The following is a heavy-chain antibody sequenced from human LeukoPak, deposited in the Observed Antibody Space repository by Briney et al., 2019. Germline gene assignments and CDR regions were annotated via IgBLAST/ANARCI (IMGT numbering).Heavy chain of an antibody. CDR1: GFTFSDYH. CDR3: ARDYALYDFWSGFDYYYYGMDV. D-gene: IGHD3-3*01. J-gene: IGHJ6*02. Sequence: GGSLRLSCAASGFTFSDYHMSWIRQAPGKGLEWVSYISNSGNTIYYVDSVKGRFTISRDNAKNFLYLQMNSLRAEDTAVYYCARDYALYDFWSGFDYYYYGMDVWGQGTTVTVSS. V-gene: IGHV3-11*01. CDR2: ISNSGNTI.